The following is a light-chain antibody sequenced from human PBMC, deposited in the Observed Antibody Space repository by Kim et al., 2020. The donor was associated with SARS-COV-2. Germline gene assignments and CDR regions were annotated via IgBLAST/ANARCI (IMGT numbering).Light chain of an antibody. CDR2: VNRDGSH. Sequence: QLVLTQSPSASASLGASVQLTCILSSGHSSYAIAWHQQQPGKGPRFLMKVNRDGSHIKGDGIPDRFSGSTSGAERYLTISSLQPEDEADYDCQTWDTGIRVFGGGTQLTVL. J-gene: IGLJ3*02. V-gene: IGLV4-69*01. CDR3: QTWDTGIRV. CDR1: SGHSSYA.